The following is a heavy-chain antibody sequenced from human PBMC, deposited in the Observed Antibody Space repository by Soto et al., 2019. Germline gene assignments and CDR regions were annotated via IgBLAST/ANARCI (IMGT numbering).Heavy chain of an antibody. J-gene: IGHJ5*01. D-gene: IGHD6-13*01. V-gene: IGHV4-34*01. Sequence: SETLSLTCAVYGGSFSGYCWSWIRQPPGKGLEWIGEINHSGSTNYNPSLKSRVTISVDTSKNQFSLKLSSVTAADTAVYYCARVARPMITAAGNPNWFDSWGQGTLVTVSS. CDR2: INHSGST. CDR3: ARVARPMITAAGNPNWFDS. CDR1: GGSFSGYC.